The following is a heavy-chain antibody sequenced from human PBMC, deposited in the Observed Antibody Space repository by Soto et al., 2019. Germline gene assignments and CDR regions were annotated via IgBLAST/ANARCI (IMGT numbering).Heavy chain of an antibody. V-gene: IGHV1-18*01. D-gene: IGHD2-15*01. CDR1: GYNFFSFG. Sequence: ASVKVSCKSSGYNFFSFGISWVRHAPGQGLEWVRWVSVPSGETSFAQNFQGRVTVTTDTSTSTAYLEGGSLRSDDTAVYYCARTCLSGGSCYLEYWGEGTLVTVSS. CDR3: ARTCLSGGSCYLEY. J-gene: IGHJ4*02. CDR2: VSVPSGET.